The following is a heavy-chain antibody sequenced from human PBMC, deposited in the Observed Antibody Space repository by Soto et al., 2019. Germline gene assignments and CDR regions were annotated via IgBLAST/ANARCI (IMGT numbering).Heavy chain of an antibody. V-gene: IGHV3-15*01. CDR1: GFTFSVYE. J-gene: IGHJ6*02. D-gene: IGHD2-21*01. CDR2: IKSKTDGGTT. CDR3: TTDLLLRIEGTLIPMDV. Sequence: PGGSLRLSCAASGFTFSVYEMNWVRQAPGKGLGWVGRIKSKTDGGTTDYAAPVKGRFTISRDDSKNTLYLQMNSLKTEDTAVYYCTTDLLLRIEGTLIPMDVWGQGTTVTVSS.